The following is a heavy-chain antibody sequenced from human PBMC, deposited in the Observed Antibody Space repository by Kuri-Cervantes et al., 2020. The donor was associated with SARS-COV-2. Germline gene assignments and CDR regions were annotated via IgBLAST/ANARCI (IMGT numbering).Heavy chain of an antibody. Sequence: SVKVSCKASGGTFSHTVGWMRQAPGQGLEWMGGVNPRFGTANYAQKFQVRVTITADRAMTAVFLHLSSLRSEDTAIYYCARYPGRGAFDIWGQWTMVTVSS. CDR3: ARYPGRGAFDI. D-gene: IGHD1-26*01. V-gene: IGHV1-69*06. CDR2: VNPRFGTA. J-gene: IGHJ3*02. CDR1: GGTFSHT.